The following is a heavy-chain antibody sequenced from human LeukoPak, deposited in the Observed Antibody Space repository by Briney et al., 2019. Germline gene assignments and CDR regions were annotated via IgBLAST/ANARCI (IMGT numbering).Heavy chain of an antibody. J-gene: IGHJ6*03. D-gene: IGHD1-26*01. CDR2: LYGDGSP. CDR3: ARARSGTGQTWGSPNYYYYYMDV. CDR1: GFTVSNNY. V-gene: IGHV3-53*01. Sequence: PGGSLRLSCAASGFTVSNNYMSWVRQAPGKGLEWVSILYGDGSPYYADSVRGRFTISRDNFKNTLYLQMNSLRAEDTAVYYCARARSGTGQTWGSPNYYYYYMDVWGKGSTVTVSS.